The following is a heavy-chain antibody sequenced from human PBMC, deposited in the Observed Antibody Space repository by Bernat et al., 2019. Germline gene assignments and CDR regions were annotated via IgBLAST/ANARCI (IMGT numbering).Heavy chain of an antibody. CDR1: GFTVSSNY. Sequence: EVQLVESGGGLVQPGGSLRLSCAASGFTVSSNYMSWVRQAPGKGLEWVSVIYSGGSTYYADSVKGRFTISRDNSKNTLYLQMNSLRAEDTAMYYCAKASYSSSWLYYFDYWGQGTLVTVSS. V-gene: IGHV3-66*01. CDR2: IYSGGST. CDR3: AKASYSSSWLYYFDY. J-gene: IGHJ4*02. D-gene: IGHD6-13*01.